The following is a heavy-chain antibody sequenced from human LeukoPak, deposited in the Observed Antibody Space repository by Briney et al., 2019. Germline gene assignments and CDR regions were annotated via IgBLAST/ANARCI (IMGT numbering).Heavy chain of an antibody. D-gene: IGHD3-10*01. V-gene: IGHV3-66*02. CDR2: IYSGGST. J-gene: IGHJ5*02. CDR3: ARDRLVRGAGFDP. Sequence: GEFLRLSCAASGFTVSSNYMSWVRQAPGKGLEWVSVIYSGGSTYYADSVKGRFTISRDNSKNTLYLQMNSLRAADTAVYYRARDRLVRGAGFDPWGQGTLVTVSS. CDR1: GFTVSSNY.